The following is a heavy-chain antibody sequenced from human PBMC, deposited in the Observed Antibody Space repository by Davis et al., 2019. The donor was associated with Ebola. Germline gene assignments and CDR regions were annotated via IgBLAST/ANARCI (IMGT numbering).Heavy chain of an antibody. Sequence: GESLKISCKGSGYSFSTYWIGWVRQMPGKGLEWMGNFRPSDSDTTYSPSLQGQVTISADRSINTAYLQWTSVKASDSAIYYCARKAKRTGDRRFDYWGQGTLVTVSS. D-gene: IGHD7-27*01. J-gene: IGHJ4*02. CDR3: ARKAKRTGDRRFDY. CDR2: FRPSDSDT. CDR1: GYSFSTYW. V-gene: IGHV5-51*01.